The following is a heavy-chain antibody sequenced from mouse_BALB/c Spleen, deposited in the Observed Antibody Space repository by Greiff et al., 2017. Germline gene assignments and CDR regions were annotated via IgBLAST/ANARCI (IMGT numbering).Heavy chain of an antibody. D-gene: IGHD1-1*01. V-gene: IGHV2-9-2*01. CDR3: VRSITTDY. Sequence: VQLQESGPGLVAPSQSLSITCTVSGFSLTSYDISWIRQPPGKGLEWLGVIWTGGGTNYNSAFMSRLSISKDNSKSQVFLKMNSLQTDDTAIYYCVRSITTDYWGQGTSVTVSS. CDR2: IWTGGGT. CDR1: GFSLTSYD. J-gene: IGHJ4*01.